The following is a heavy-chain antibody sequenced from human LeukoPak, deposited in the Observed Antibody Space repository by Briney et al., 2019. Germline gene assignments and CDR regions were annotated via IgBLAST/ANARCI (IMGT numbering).Heavy chain of an antibody. J-gene: IGHJ4*02. CDR1: GFTFSDYY. Sequence: KTGGSLRLSCAASGFTFSDYYMSWIRQAPGKGLEWVSYISSSGSTIYYADSVKGRFTISRDNAKNSLYLQMNSLRAEDTAVYYCASGVASYYYGSGRYPADYWGQGTLVTVSS. CDR2: ISSSGSTI. V-gene: IGHV3-11*04. CDR3: ASGVASYYYGSGRYPADY. D-gene: IGHD3-10*01.